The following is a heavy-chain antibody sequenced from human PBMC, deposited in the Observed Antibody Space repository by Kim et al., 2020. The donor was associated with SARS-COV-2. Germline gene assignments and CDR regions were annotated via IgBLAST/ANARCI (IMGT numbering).Heavy chain of an antibody. J-gene: IGHJ4*02. V-gene: IGHV4-39*01. CDR3: ARLTRASHFED. D-gene: IGHD1-26*01. CDR1: GGSISSSDYY. CDR2: ISYTGTT. Sequence: SETLSLTCILSGGSISSSDYYCGWIRQPPGKGLEWIGHISYTGTTFYNPSLKSRVTISVDTWSTRYSLNLSSVTATDTAVYYCARLTRASHFEDWGQGTPVTVSS.